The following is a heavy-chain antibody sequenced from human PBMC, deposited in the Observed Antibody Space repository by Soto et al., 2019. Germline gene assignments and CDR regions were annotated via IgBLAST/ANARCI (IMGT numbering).Heavy chain of an antibody. CDR1: GGTFSSYA. J-gene: IGHJ6*02. CDR3: ARSEVSSTSLEIYDDDYYGMDV. CDR2: IIPIPGTA. D-gene: IGHD2-2*01. V-gene: IGHV1-69*01. Sequence: QLQLVQSGAEVKTPGSSVKVSCKASGGTFSSYAISWVRQAPGQGLEWMGGIIPIPGTANYEQKFQGRVTITADESTSRAYMEVSSLRSEETAVYYCARSEVSSTSLEIYDDDYYGMDVWGQGNTVTVSS.